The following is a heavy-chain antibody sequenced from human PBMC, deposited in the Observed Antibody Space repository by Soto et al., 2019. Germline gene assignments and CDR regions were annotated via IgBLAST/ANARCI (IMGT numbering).Heavy chain of an antibody. CDR1: GGSVSSSNW. D-gene: IGHD3-22*01. V-gene: IGHV4-4*02. J-gene: IGHJ5*02. CDR2: IYHSGST. Sequence: PSETLSLTCIVSGGSVSSSNWWSWLRQPPGKGLEWIGEIYHSGSTTYNPSLKSRATISVDKSENQFSLRLKSVTAADTAVYYCASVGSDYDNSGYYLPWGPGTLVTVSS. CDR3: ASVGSDYDNSGYYLP.